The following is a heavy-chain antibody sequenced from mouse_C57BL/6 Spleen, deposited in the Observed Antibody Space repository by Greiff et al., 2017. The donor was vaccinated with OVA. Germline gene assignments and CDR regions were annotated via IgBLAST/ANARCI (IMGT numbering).Heavy chain of an antibody. CDR1: GYTFTDHT. D-gene: IGHD1-1*01. CDR3: ARWDYYGSSYVGY. J-gene: IGHJ2*01. Sequence: QVQLQQSDAELVKPGASVKISCKVSGYTFTDHTIHWMKQRPEQGLEWIGYIYPRDGSTKYNEKFKGKAPLTADKSSSTAYMQLNSLTSDDSAVYFCARWDYYGSSYVGYWGQSTTLTVSS. CDR2: IYPRDGST. V-gene: IGHV1-78*01.